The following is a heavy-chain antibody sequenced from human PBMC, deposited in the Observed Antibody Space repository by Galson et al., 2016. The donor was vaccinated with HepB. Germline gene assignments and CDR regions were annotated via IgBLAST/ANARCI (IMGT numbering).Heavy chain of an antibody. CDR3: ARSHLGFSLRSHFKRPRIDF. CDR2: ISHTGST. V-gene: IGHV4-34*01. D-gene: IGHD3-16*01. CDR1: GGSFNSYY. Sequence: SETLSLTCAVYGGSFNSYYWNWIRQPPGKGLEWIGEISHTGSTNYHPSLKSRVSISIDTSKYQFSLKLNSVTAADAAVYYCARSHLGFSLRSHFKRPRIDFWGQGTLVTVSS. J-gene: IGHJ4*02.